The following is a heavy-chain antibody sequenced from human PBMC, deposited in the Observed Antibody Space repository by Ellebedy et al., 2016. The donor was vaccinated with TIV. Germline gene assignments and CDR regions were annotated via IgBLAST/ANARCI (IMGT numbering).Heavy chain of an antibody. V-gene: IGHV5-51*01. Sequence: GGSLRLSCKTSGYSFTNYWIGWVRQMQVKGLEWMGIIYPGDSQTRYSTSFQGQVTISAYKSITTAYLQWSSLKASDTAMYYCTRRSAQWEIWGPGTMVTVSS. D-gene: IGHD1-26*01. CDR3: TRRSAQWEI. CDR2: IYPGDSQT. J-gene: IGHJ3*02. CDR1: GYSFTNYW.